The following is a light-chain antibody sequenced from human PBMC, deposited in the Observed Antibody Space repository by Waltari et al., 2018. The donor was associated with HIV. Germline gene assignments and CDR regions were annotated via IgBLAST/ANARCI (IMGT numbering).Light chain of an antibody. J-gene: IGLJ2*01. V-gene: IGLV1-51*02. Sequence: QSLLTQPPSVSAAPGQRVTISCSGSSSNVGKRPVSWYQHFPGRAPKRLIDENYQGPSDIPDRCSGSKAGSSATLGIPGLQAEDEADYYCGAWEDSLRAGIFGGGTKLSVL. CDR3: GAWEDSLRAGI. CDR2: ENY. CDR1: SSNVGKRP.